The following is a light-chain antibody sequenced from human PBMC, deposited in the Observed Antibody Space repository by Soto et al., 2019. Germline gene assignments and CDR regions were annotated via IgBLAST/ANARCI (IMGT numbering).Light chain of an antibody. CDR2: EVT. J-gene: IGLJ2*01. CDR1: SSDVGGHNF. Sequence: QSALTQPASVSGSPGQSITISCTGTSSDVGGHNFVSWYQQHPGTAPQLMIYEVTRRPSGVSDRFSGSKSGNTASLTISGLPDEDEADYYCNSYTSSFTWVFGGGTKVTVL. CDR3: NSYTSSFTWV. V-gene: IGLV2-14*01.